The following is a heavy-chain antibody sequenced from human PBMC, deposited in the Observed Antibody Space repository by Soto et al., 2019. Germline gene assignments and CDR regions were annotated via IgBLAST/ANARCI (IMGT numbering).Heavy chain of an antibody. J-gene: IGHJ4*02. CDR1: VFTFSSYS. CDR3: ASTGFLEWLLPDY. D-gene: IGHD3-3*01. CDR2: ISSSSSYI. V-gene: IGHV3-21*01. Sequence: GGSLRLSCAASVFTFSSYSMNWVRQAPGKGLEWVSSISSSSSYIYYADSVKGRFTISRDNAKNSLYLQMNSLRAEDMAVYYCASTGFLEWLLPDYWGQGTLVTVS.